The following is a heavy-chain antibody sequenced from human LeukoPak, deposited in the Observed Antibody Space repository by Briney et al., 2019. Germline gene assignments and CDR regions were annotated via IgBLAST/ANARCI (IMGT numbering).Heavy chain of an antibody. CDR3: TKDPFDLRRGAATGYYFDY. V-gene: IGHV3-23*01. Sequence: GGSLRLSCVVSGFIFSDYWMSWVRQAPGKGLEWVSAISGSGGSTSYADSVKGRFTISRDNSKNTLYLQMNSLRAEDTAVYYCTKDPFDLRRGAATGYYFDYWGQGTLVTVSS. D-gene: IGHD6-13*01. CDR1: GFIFSDYW. J-gene: IGHJ4*02. CDR2: ISGSGGST.